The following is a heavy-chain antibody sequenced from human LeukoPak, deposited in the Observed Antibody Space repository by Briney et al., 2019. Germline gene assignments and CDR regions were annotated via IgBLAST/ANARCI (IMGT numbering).Heavy chain of an antibody. CDR3: ATMFNYYDTGALDY. CDR2: FDPEDGET. Sequence: ASVKVSCKVSGYTLTGLPMHWVRQAPGKGLQWMGGFDPEDGETIYAQKFQGRVTMTEDTSTDTAYMELSSLRSEDTAIYYCATMFNYYDTGALDYWGQGTLVTVSS. J-gene: IGHJ4*02. V-gene: IGHV1-24*01. D-gene: IGHD3-22*01. CDR1: GYTLTGLP.